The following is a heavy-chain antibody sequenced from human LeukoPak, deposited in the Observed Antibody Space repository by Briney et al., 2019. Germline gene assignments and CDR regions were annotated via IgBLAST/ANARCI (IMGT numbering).Heavy chain of an antibody. J-gene: IGHJ4*02. CDR3: ARAYSSSWYPFDY. D-gene: IGHD6-13*01. Sequence: GGSLRLSCAASGFTVSSNYMSWVRQAPGKGLEWVSVIYSGGSTYYADSVKGRFTISRDNSKNTLYLQMNSLRAEDTAVYYWARAYSSSWYPFDYWGQGTLVTVSS. CDR2: IYSGGST. V-gene: IGHV3-66*01. CDR1: GFTVSSNY.